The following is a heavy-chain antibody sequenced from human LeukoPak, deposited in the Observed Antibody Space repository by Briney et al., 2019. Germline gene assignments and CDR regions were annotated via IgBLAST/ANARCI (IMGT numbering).Heavy chain of an antibody. CDR3: ARGRRTKTYFDY. V-gene: IGHV4-59*12. Sequence: PSETLSLTCTVSGGSITGYYWSWIRQPPGKGLEWIGHIYYSGSTNYNPSLKSRVTISVDTSKNPFSLKLSSVTAADTAVYYCARGRRTKTYFDYWGQGTLVTVSS. CDR2: IYYSGST. CDR1: GGSITGYY. D-gene: IGHD2-8*01. J-gene: IGHJ4*02.